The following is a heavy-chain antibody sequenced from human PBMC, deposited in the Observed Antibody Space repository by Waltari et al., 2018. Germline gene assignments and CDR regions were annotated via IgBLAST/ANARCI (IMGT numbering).Heavy chain of an antibody. V-gene: IGHV1-69*05. Sequence: QVQLVQSGAEVKKTGSSVKVSCKASGVTFSSYAISWVRQAPGQGLEWMGGIIPIFGTANYAQKFQGRVTITTDESTSTAYMELSSLRSEDTAVYYCARVHSYAHDAFDIWGQGTMVTVSS. J-gene: IGHJ3*02. CDR1: GVTFSSYA. CDR3: ARVHSYAHDAFDI. D-gene: IGHD5-18*01. CDR2: IIPIFGTA.